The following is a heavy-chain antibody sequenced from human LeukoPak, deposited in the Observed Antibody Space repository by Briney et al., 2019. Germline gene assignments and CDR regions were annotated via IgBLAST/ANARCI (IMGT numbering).Heavy chain of an antibody. CDR2: IYYSGST. CDR3: ARDSGNNWFDP. D-gene: IGHD1-26*01. Sequence: SETLSLTCTVSGGSISSGGYYWSWIRQHPGKGLEWIGYIYYSGSTYYNPSLKSRVTMSVDTSKNQFSLKLSSVTAADTAVYYCARDSGNNWFDPWGQGTLVTVSS. CDR1: GGSISSGGYY. J-gene: IGHJ5*02. V-gene: IGHV4-31*03.